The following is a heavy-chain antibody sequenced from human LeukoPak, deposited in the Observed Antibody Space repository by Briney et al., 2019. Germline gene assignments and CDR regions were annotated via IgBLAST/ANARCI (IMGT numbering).Heavy chain of an antibody. CDR3: ARARYSGPPGENWFDP. J-gene: IGHJ5*02. CDR1: RYPFTRYY. Sequence: SVKVSCKPSRYPFTRYYMHWVGQAPGPRREWMGWINLKSGGTNYAQKSTGRVTMTRATSINTAYMALSRLRSDDTGVYYCARARYSGPPGENWFDPWGKGTLVTVSS. D-gene: IGHD4-17*01. CDR2: INLKSGGT. V-gene: IGHV1-2*02.